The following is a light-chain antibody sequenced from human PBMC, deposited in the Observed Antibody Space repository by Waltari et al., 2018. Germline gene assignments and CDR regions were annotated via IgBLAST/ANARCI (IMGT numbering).Light chain of an antibody. V-gene: IGLV3-9*01. CDR1: DSGFKN. CDR3: QVWDSTTVI. J-gene: IGLJ2*01. CDR2: KDS. Sequence: YEMIQPLSVSVALGQTASITVGGSDSGFKNVHWYQQKPGQAHVVVIFKDSNRPSGIPERFYGSNSGNTATLTITRVQAGDEADYYCQVWDSTTVIFGGGTKLTVL.